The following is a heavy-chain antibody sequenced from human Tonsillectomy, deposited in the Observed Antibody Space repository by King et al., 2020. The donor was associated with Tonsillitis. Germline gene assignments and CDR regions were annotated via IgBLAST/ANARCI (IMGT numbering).Heavy chain of an antibody. CDR1: GFTVSTNN. V-gene: IGHV3-53*01. CDR2: ILGGGET. Sequence: VQLVESGGGLIQPGGSQRLSCAASGFTVSTNNMAWVSQAPGQGLEWVSVILGGGETFYADSVKGRFTISRDDSKNTLYLQMNNLRAEETAVDYLARDLGYGVDAFDIWGQGALVTISS. D-gene: IGHD4-17*01. J-gene: IGHJ3*02. CDR3: ARDLGYGVDAFDI.